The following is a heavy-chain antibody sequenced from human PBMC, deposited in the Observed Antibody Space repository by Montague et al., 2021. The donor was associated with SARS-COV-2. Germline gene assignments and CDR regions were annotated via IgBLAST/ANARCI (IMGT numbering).Heavy chain of an antibody. CDR1: GDSITSSIW. V-gene: IGHV4-4*02. Sequence: SETLSLTCTVSGDSITSSIWWSWVRQPPGKGLEWIGEIFYTGKSKYNPSLESRLAMSVDVAKNQFSLNLNSVTAADTAVYYCARGRQHINMVVVVVTGGEYYFDFWGQGTLVAVSS. J-gene: IGHJ4*02. CDR2: IFYTGKS. CDR3: ARGRQHINMVVVVVTGGEYYFDF. D-gene: IGHD3-22*01.